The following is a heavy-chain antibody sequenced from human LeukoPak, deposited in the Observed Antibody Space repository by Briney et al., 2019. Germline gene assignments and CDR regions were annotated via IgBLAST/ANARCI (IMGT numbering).Heavy chain of an antibody. V-gene: IGHV3-23*01. CDR3: AKGPRITMIVVVITRVDY. Sequence: GGSPRLSCAASGFTFSSYAMSRVRQAPGKGLEWVSAISGSGGSTYYADSVKGRFTISRDNSKNTLYLQMNSLRAEDTAVYYCAKGPRITMIVVVITRVDYWGQGTLVTVSS. J-gene: IGHJ4*02. CDR2: ISGSGGST. D-gene: IGHD3-22*01. CDR1: GFTFSSYA.